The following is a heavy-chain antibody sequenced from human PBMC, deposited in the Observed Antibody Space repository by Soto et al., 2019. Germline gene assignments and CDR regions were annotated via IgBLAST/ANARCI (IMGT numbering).Heavy chain of an antibody. Sequence: SVKVSCKASGGTFSSYAISWVRQAPGQGLEWMGGIIPIFGTANYAPKFQGRVTINADESTSTAYMELSSLRSEDTAVYYCARGGYSGYDYYFAMDVWGQGTTVTVSS. J-gene: IGHJ6*02. V-gene: IGHV1-69*13. CDR3: ARGGYSGYDYYFAMDV. CDR1: GGTFSSYA. D-gene: IGHD5-12*01. CDR2: IIPIFGTA.